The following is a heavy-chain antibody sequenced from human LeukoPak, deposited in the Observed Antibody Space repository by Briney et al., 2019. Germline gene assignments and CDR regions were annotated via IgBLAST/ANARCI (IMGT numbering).Heavy chain of an antibody. CDR3: ASNPWVPAAHYYYYYMDV. CDR2: INPNSGGT. D-gene: IGHD2-2*01. J-gene: IGHJ6*03. CDR1: GYTFTGYY. V-gene: IGHV1-2*02. Sequence: ASVKVSCKASGYTFTGYYMHWVRQAPGQGLEWMGWINPNSGGTNYAQKFQGRVTMTRDTSISTAYMELSRLRSDDTAVYYCASNPWVPAAHYYYYYMDVWGKGTTVTVSS.